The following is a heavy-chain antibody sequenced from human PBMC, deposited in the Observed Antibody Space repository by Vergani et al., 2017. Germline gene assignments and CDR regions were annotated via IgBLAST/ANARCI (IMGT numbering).Heavy chain of an antibody. D-gene: IGHD2-2*01. CDR2: INPNSGGT. CDR1: GYTFTDYY. CDR3: ARDYGYCSSTSCPNWFDP. J-gene: IGHJ5*02. V-gene: IGHV1-2*02. Sequence: QVQLVQSGAEVKKPGASVKVSCKASGYTFTDYYIHWVRQAPGQGLEWMGWINPNSGGTNYAQKFQGRVTMTRDTSIRTAYMELSRLRSDDTAVYYCARDYGYCSSTSCPNWFDPWGQGTLVTVSS.